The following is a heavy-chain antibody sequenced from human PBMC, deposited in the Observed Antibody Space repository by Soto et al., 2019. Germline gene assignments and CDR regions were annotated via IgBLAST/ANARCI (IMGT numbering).Heavy chain of an antibody. CDR3: ARDTLRGMDYYYYYGMDV. Sequence: ASETLSLTCTVSGGSISSYYWSWIRQPPGKGLEWIGYIYYSGSTNYNPSLKSRVTISVDTSKNQFSLKLSSVTAADTVVYYCARDTLRGMDYYYYYGMDVWGQGTTVTVSS. CDR2: IYYSGST. V-gene: IGHV4-59*01. CDR1: GGSISSYY. D-gene: IGHD6-13*01. J-gene: IGHJ6*02.